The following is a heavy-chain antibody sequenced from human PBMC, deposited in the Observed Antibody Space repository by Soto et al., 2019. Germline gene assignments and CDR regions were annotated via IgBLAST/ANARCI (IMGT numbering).Heavy chain of an antibody. CDR2: IYHSGST. CDR1: GGSISSSNW. J-gene: IGHJ6*02. CDR3: ARGDYGDYWGRYYYYGTDV. V-gene: IGHV4-4*02. D-gene: IGHD4-17*01. Sequence: SETLSLTCAVSGGSISSSNWWSWVRQPPGKGLERIGEIYHSGSTNYNPSLKSRVTISVDKSRNQFSLKLSSVTAADTAVYYCARGDYGDYWGRYYYYGTDVWGQGTTVTVSS.